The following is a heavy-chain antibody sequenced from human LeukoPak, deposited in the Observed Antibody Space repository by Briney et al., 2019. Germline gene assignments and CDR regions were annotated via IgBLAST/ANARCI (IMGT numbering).Heavy chain of an antibody. D-gene: IGHD6-6*01. CDR2: INTDGSYS. Sequence: GGSLRLSCAASGFTFSYFWMHWFRQTPGKGLVWVSCINTDGSYSTYADSVKGRFTISRDNVRNTLYLQMNSLRAEDSAVYYCARSSYSSSSSVWGQGTMVTVSS. CDR1: GFTFSYFW. CDR3: ARSSYSSSSSV. V-gene: IGHV3-74*01. J-gene: IGHJ3*01.